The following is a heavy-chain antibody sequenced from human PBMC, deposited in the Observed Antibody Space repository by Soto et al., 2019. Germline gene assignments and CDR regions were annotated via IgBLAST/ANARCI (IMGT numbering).Heavy chain of an antibody. CDR1: GFTFSSYA. D-gene: IGHD4-17*01. J-gene: IGHJ4*02. CDR2: ISYDGSNK. Sequence: GGSLRLSCAASGFTFSSYAMHWVRQAPGKGLEWVAVISYDGSNKYYADSVKGRFTISRDNSKNTLYLQMNSLRAEDTAVYYCARSKPTVTPLDWGQGTLVTVSS. V-gene: IGHV3-30-3*01. CDR3: ARSKPTVTPLD.